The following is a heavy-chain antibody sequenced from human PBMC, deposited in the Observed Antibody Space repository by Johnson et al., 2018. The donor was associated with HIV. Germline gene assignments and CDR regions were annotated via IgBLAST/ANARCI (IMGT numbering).Heavy chain of an antibody. V-gene: IGHV3-33*06. CDR3: SKMVIAGNDAFDI. CDR2: IWFDGSIK. D-gene: IGHD2-21*01. J-gene: IGHJ3*02. CDR1: GFTFSSYG. Sequence: QVQLVESGGGVVQPGRSLRLSCAASGFTFSSYGMHWVRQAPGKGLEWVAVIWFDGSIKYYADSVKGRFTIARDNSKKPLYLQMNSLRAEDTAVYYCSKMVIAGNDAFDIWGQGTMVTVSS.